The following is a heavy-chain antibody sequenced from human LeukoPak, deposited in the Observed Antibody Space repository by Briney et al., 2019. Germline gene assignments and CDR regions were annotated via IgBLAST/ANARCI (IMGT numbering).Heavy chain of an antibody. CDR3: ARDRVPVERATIREDDAFDI. D-gene: IGHD5-24*01. J-gene: IGHJ3*02. CDR2: INPNSGGT. CDR1: GYTFTGYY. V-gene: IGHV1-2*02. Sequence: ASVKVSCKASGYTFTGYYMHWVRQAPGQGLEWMGWINPNSGGTNYAQKFQGRVTMTRDTSISTAYMELSRLRSDDTAVYYCARDRVPVERATIREDDAFDIWGQGTMVTVSS.